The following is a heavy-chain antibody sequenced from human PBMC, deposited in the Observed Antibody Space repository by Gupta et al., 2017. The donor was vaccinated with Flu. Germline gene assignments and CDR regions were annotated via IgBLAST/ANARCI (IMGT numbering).Heavy chain of an antibody. CDR3: ATSMYYDFWSGARFDA. CDR1: GGTFSADA. V-gene: IGHV1-69*01. J-gene: IGHJ5*02. CDR2: IIPMSGKS. Sequence: QVHLVQSGAEVQKPGSSVKPSCRASGGTFSADAFSWVRQAPGHGFEWMGGIIPMSGKSDNARNFEGRRTVTADASTSSGYMELSSLTSQDTAVYYCATSMYYDFWSGARFDAWGQGTLVTVSS. D-gene: IGHD3-3*01.